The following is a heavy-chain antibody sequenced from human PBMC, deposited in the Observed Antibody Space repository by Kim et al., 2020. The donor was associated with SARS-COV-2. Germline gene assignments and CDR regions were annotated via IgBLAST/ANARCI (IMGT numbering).Heavy chain of an antibody. J-gene: IGHJ6*02. V-gene: IGHV4-59*13. CDR1: GGSISSYY. CDR2: IYYSGST. D-gene: IGHD1-26*01. CDR3: ARVVSGSPPENYYYGMDV. Sequence: SETLSLTCTVSGGSISSYYWSWIRQPPGKGLEWIGYIYYSGSTNYNPSLKSRVTISVDTSKNQFSLKLSSVTAADTAVYYCARVVSGSPPENYYYGMDVWGQGTTVTVSS.